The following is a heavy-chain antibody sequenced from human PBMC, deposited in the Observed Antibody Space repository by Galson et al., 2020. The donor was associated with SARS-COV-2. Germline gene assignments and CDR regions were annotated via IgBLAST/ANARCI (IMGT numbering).Heavy chain of an antibody. D-gene: IGHD2-2*01. CDR1: GFTVSSNY. Sequence: TGGSLRLSCAASGFTVSSNYMSWVRQAPGKGLEWVSVIYSGGSTYYADSVKGRFTISRDNSKNTLYLQMNSLRAEDTAVYYCAKTILGYCSSTRCLEGGVWGQGTTVTVSS. CDR3: AKTILGYCSSTRCLEGGV. J-gene: IGHJ6*02. V-gene: IGHV3-66*01. CDR2: IYSGGST.